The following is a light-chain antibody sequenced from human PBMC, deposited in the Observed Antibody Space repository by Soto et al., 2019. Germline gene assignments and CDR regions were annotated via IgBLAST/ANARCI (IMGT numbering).Light chain of an antibody. CDR1: QSVVTW. V-gene: IGKV1-5*01. CDR3: QQYQSYWT. J-gene: IGKJ1*01. CDR2: DAS. Sequence: DIQMTQSPSTLSASVGDRVTITCRASQSVVTWLAWYQQKPGKAPKLLIYDASRLQSGVSSRFSGRGSGTAFALTISSLQPDDFATYYCQQYQSYWTFGQGTKVDIK.